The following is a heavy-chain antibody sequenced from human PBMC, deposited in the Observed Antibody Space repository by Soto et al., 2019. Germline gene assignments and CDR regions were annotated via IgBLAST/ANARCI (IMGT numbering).Heavy chain of an antibody. CDR2: IKQDGSET. J-gene: IGHJ3*02. CDR1: GFRFSTAW. Sequence: ESGGGLVHPGGSLRLSCAASGFRFSTAWMTWVRQVPGKGLEWVGNIKQDGSETNYADSVKGRFTISRDNAKNSVYLHMNNLRAEDTALYYCESSGGDCFDIWGPGTMVTVSS. V-gene: IGHV3-7*05. CDR3: ESSGGDCFDI. D-gene: IGHD1-26*01.